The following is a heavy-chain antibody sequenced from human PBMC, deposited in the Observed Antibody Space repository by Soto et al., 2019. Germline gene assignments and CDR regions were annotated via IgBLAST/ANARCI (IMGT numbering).Heavy chain of an antibody. D-gene: IGHD5-12*01. J-gene: IGHJ4*02. Sequence: QVQLVQSGAEVKKPGSSVKVSCKASGGTFSSYTISWVRQAPGQGLEWMGRIIPILGIANYAQKFQGRVTITADKSTSTAYMELSSLGPEDTAVYYGARGGYSGWDCDYWGQGTLVTVSS. CDR2: IIPILGIA. CDR1: GGTFSSYT. CDR3: ARGGYSGWDCDY. V-gene: IGHV1-69*02.